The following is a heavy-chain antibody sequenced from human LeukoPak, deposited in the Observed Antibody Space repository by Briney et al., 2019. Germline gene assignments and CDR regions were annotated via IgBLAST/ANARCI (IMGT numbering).Heavy chain of an antibody. V-gene: IGHV3-21*01. J-gene: IGHJ3*02. CDR1: GFDFSSFS. CDR2: ISGRTTYI. Sequence: PGGSLRLSCAASGFDFSSFSMTWVRQSPGRGLECVSSISGRTTYIYYADSVKGRFTISRDNDKNSLYLQMNSLRVEDTAVYYCARVFRPSLTVFIIRGAFDIWGQGTMVTVSS. CDR3: ARVFRPSLTVFIIRGAFDI. D-gene: IGHD3-3*01.